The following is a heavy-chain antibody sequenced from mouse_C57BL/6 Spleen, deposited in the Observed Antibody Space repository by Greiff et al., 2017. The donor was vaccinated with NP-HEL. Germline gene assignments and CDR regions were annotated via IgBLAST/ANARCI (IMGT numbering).Heavy chain of an antibody. Sequence: EVMLVESGGGLVKPGGSLKLSCAASGFTFSDYGMHWVRQAPEKGLEWVAYISSGSSTIYYAVTVKGRFTISRDNAKNTLFLQMTSLRSEDTAMYACERWGFLYYFGDWGQGTTLTVSS. V-gene: IGHV5-17*01. CDR2: ISSGSSTI. CDR3: ERWGFLYYFGD. D-gene: IGHD3-1*01. CDR1: GFTFSDYG. J-gene: IGHJ2*01.